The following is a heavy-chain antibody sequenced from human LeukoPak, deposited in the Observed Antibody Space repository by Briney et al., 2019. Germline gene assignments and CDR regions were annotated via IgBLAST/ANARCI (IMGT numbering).Heavy chain of an antibody. D-gene: IGHD6-19*01. Sequence: PSETLSLTCSVSRGSISTYYWSWIRQPPGKGLEWIGFVFYSGTTNSNPSVKSRVSMSVDMSRNHLSLELTSVTAADSAVYYCARSRSSSPYYFDTWGQGTPVTVSS. V-gene: IGHV4-59*01. CDR2: VFYSGTT. J-gene: IGHJ4*02. CDR1: RGSISTYY. CDR3: ARSRSSSPYYFDT.